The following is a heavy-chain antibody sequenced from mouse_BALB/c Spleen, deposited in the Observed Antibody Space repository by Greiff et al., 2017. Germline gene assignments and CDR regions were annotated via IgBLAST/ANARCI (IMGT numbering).Heavy chain of an antibody. V-gene: IGHV1-18*01. CDR3: ARVGNYEAMDY. Sequence: VQLKQSGPELVKPGASVKIPCKASGYTFTDYNMDWVKQSHGKSLEWIGDINPNNGGTIYNQKFKGKATLTVDKSSSTAYMELRSLTSEDTAVYYCARVGNYEAMDYWGQGTSVTVSS. J-gene: IGHJ4*01. D-gene: IGHD2-1*01. CDR1: GYTFTDYN. CDR2: INPNNGGT.